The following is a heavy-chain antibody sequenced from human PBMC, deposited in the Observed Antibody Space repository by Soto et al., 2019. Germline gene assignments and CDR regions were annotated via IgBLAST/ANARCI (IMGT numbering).Heavy chain of an antibody. Sequence: SETLSLTCTVSGGSISSYYWNWIRQPPGKEPEYIGYIYYSGTTYYNPSLRGRVTISVDTSTKQFSLKLTSVTAADTAFYFCVGDRGDSIEYWGQGIQVTVSS. V-gene: IGHV4-59*01. CDR3: VGDRGDSIEY. D-gene: IGHD2-21*02. J-gene: IGHJ4*02. CDR1: GGSISSYY. CDR2: IYYSGTT.